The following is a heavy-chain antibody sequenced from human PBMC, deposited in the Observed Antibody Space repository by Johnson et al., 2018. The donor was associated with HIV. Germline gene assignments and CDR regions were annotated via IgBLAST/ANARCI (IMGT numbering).Heavy chain of an antibody. CDR3: VRDIARRGGAAFDI. D-gene: IGHD6-13*01. CDR2: IYSGGST. Sequence: EQLVESGGGLVQPGGSLRLSCVVSGFTVSSNYMSWVRQAPGKGLEWVSVIYSGGSTSYADSVKGRFTISRDNSNNTLHLQMNSLRPDDTAVYYCVRDIARRGGAAFDIWGQGTMVTVSS. J-gene: IGHJ3*02. CDR1: GFTVSSNY. V-gene: IGHV3-66*01.